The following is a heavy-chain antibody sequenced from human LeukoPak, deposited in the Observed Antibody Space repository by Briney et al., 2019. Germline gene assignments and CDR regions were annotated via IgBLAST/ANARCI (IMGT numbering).Heavy chain of an antibody. V-gene: IGHV1-18*01. CDR3: AREGEIVVVNAAHHDAFDI. J-gene: IGHJ3*02. D-gene: IGHD2-21*01. CDR2: LSAYNGNT. Sequence: ASVKVSCKDSDYTFTSYGISWVRQAPGQGLEWMGWLSAYNGNTNYAQKLQGRVTMTTDTSTSTAYMELRSLRSDDTAVYYCAREGEIVVVNAAHHDAFDIWGQGTMVTVSS. CDR1: DYTFTSYG.